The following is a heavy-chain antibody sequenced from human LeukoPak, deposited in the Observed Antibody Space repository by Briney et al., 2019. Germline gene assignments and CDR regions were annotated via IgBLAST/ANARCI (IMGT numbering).Heavy chain of an antibody. V-gene: IGHV1-8*01. CDR1: VYTFITCD. CDR3: ARVLGSISH. CDR2: MNPNIGNT. Sequence: ASAKVSCKAPVYTFITCDINWVREGPRQRRGWGGWMNPNIGNTGFADKFQGRVTMTRDTSINTDYMDLCNLRSQDTAAYNSARVLGSISHWGQGTLVTVSS. J-gene: IGHJ4*02. D-gene: IGHD6-6*01.